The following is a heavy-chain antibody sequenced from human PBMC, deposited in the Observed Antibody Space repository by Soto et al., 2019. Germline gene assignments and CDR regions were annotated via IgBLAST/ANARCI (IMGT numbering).Heavy chain of an antibody. J-gene: IGHJ5*02. V-gene: IGHV1-8*01. CDR2: MNPGSGDT. D-gene: IGHD3-10*01. CDR1: GYTFTNND. Sequence: GASVKVSCKASGYTFTNNDVSWVRQATGQGLEWMGWMNPGSGDTGYAQKFQGRVTMTREISIATAYMELSSLRSDDTAIYYCATMATFGSLNWFDPWGQGTLVTVSS. CDR3: ATMATFGSLNWFDP.